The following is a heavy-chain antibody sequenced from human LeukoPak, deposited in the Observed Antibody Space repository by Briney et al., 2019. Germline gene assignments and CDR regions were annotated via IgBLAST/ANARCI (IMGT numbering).Heavy chain of an antibody. V-gene: IGHV3-23*01. Sequence: GGSLRLSCVASGFTFSSYAMSWVRQAPGKGLEWVSAISGSGGSTYYADSVKGRFTISRDNSKNTLYLQMNSLRAEDTAVYYCAKDPDYDSSGYYVYWGQGTLVTVSS. J-gene: IGHJ4*02. CDR2: ISGSGGST. CDR1: GFTFSSYA. D-gene: IGHD3-22*01. CDR3: AKDPDYDSSGYYVY.